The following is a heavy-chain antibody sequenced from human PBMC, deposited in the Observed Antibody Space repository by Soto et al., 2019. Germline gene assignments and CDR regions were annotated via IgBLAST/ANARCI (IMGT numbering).Heavy chain of an antibody. J-gene: IGHJ6*02. CDR1: GYGFTSYW. CDR2: IDPSDSYT. Sequence: GESLKISCKGSGYGFTSYWISWVRQMPGKGLEWMGRIDPSDSYTNYSPSFQGHVTISADKSISTAYLQWSSLKASDTAMYYCARLRIYEYYYYGMDVWGQGTTVTVSS. D-gene: IGHD5-12*01. V-gene: IGHV5-10-1*01. CDR3: ARLRIYEYYYYGMDV.